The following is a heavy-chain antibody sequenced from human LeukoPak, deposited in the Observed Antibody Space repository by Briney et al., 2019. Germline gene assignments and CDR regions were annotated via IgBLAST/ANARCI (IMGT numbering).Heavy chain of an antibody. V-gene: IGHV4-34*01. CDR1: GGSFSGYY. D-gene: IGHD1-1*01. CDR2: INHSGST. J-gene: IGHJ6*02. Sequence: SETLCLTCAVYGGSFSGYYWSWIRQPPGKGLEWIGEINHSGSTNYNPSLKSRVTISVDTSKNQFSLKLSSVTAADTAVYYCARGTTGTTATPPYYYYYGMDVWGQGTTVTVSS. CDR3: ARGTTGTTATPPYYYYYGMDV.